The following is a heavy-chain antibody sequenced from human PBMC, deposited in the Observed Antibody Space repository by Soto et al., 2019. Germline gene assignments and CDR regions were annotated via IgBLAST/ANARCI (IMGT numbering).Heavy chain of an antibody. V-gene: IGHV3-30*18. CDR3: AKPNSNSGYDPFEY. CDR2: ISYDGSNK. CDR1: GFTFSSYG. J-gene: IGHJ4*02. D-gene: IGHD5-12*01. Sequence: PGGSLRLSCAASGFTFSSYGMHWVRQAPGKGLEWVAVISYDGSNKYYADSVKGRFTISRDNSKNTLYLQMNSLRAEDTAVYYCAKPNSNSGYDPFEYRGQGTLVTVPS.